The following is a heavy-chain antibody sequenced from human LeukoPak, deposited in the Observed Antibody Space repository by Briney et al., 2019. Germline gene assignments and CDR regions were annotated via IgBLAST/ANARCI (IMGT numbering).Heavy chain of an antibody. Sequence: PSETLSLTCTVSGGSISSSSYYWGWIRQPPGKGLEWIGSIYYSGSTYYNPSLKSRVTISVDTSKNQVSLKLSSVTAADTAVYYCARLPDCYFDYWGQGTLVTVSS. V-gene: IGHV4-39*01. CDR2: IYYSGST. CDR3: ARLPDCYFDY. CDR1: GGSISSSSYY. J-gene: IGHJ4*02. D-gene: IGHD3/OR15-3a*01.